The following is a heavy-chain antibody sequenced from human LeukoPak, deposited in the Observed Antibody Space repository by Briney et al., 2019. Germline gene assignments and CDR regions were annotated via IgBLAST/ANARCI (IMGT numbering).Heavy chain of an antibody. Sequence: SETLSLTCTVSGGSISSYYWSWIRQPPGKGLEWIGYIYYSGSTNYNPSLKSRVTISVDTSKNQFSLKLSSVTAADTAVYYCARRRVSEVLWFGELYDAFDIWGQGTMVTVSS. CDR1: GGSISSYY. D-gene: IGHD3-10*01. V-gene: IGHV4-59*01. J-gene: IGHJ3*02. CDR3: ARRRVSEVLWFGELYDAFDI. CDR2: IYYSGST.